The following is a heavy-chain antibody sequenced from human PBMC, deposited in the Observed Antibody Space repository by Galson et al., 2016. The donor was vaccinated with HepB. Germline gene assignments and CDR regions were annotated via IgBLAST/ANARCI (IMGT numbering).Heavy chain of an antibody. Sequence: SETLSLTCTVSSGSIXXXRYXXXWXXXPPXXXLEXXXSVXXSGXXXYDXXLKSRVSISVDTSKXQFSLRLSSVTAADTAVYYCWSHCGGVCYNNLADAFDIWXRXTMXXVSS. V-gene: IGHV4-39*01. J-gene: IGHJ3*02. CDR3: WSHCGGVCYNNLADAFDI. CDR2: VXXSGXX. CDR1: SGSIXXXRYX. D-gene: IGHD2-21*01.